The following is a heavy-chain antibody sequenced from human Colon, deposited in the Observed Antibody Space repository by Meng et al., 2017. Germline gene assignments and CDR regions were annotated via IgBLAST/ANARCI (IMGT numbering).Heavy chain of an antibody. CDR1: GDSVSSNSAA. D-gene: IGHD3-10*02. V-gene: IGHV6-1*01. J-gene: IGHJ4*02. CDR2: TYYRSKYYN. CDR3: ARDWGDVRGGFDF. Sequence: QVRLQQSGPGLVTPSQTLSPTCASSGDSVSSNSAAWNWIRQSPSRGLEWLGRTYYRSKYYNDYALSVKSRITINPDTSKNQFSLQLNSVTPEDTAIYYCARDWGDVRGGFDFWGQGTLVTVSS.